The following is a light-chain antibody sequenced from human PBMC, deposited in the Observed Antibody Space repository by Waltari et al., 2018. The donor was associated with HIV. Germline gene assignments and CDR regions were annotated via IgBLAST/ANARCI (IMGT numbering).Light chain of an antibody. J-gene: IGLJ1*01. Sequence: SHEVTQPPSVAVALGQPATITCAGTNIGNKNGHWYRQKPGQAPALVIYRDANRPSGVPERFSGSNSGNTATLTISRAQAGDEADYYCHVWDSNTEIFGTGTKVTVL. CDR1: NIGNKN. CDR3: HVWDSNTEI. V-gene: IGLV3-9*01. CDR2: RDA.